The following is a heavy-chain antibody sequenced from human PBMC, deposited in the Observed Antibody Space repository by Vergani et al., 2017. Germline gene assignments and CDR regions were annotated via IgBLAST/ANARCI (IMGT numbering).Heavy chain of an antibody. CDR3: ARTVALWFGETKDGGWFDP. D-gene: IGHD3-10*01. CDR1: GASVNSYY. CDR2: VSFRGDT. V-gene: IGHV4-59*02. J-gene: IGHJ5*02. Sequence: QVKLQESGPGLVKPSETLSLTCTVSGASVNSYYWSWIRQPPGKGLEWMGYVSFRGDTLYDPSVKGRMTISLNTSSNQFSLYLTSVTAADTAVYYCARTVALWFGETKDGGWFDPWGQGTLVTVTS.